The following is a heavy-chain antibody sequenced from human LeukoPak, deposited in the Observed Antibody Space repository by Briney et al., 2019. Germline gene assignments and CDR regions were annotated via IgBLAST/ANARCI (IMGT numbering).Heavy chain of an antibody. CDR1: GDSFSSHY. D-gene: IGHD4-17*01. Sequence: SQTLSLTCAVSGDSFSSHYWTWIRQSPGTGLEWIGYISHIGRTNYNPSLKSRVTISIDTSKNQFSLKLRSVTAADTAVYYCARDLVTVTKGFDTWGQGTMVSVSS. J-gene: IGHJ3*02. CDR2: ISHIGRT. V-gene: IGHV4-59*11. CDR3: ARDLVTVTKGFDT.